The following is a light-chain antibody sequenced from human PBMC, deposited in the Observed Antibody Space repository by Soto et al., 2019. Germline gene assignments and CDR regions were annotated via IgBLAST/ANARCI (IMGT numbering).Light chain of an antibody. Sequence: QSVLTQPPSASGTPGQRVTISCSGSSSNIGSNYVYWYQQLPGTAPKLLIYRNNQRPSGVPDRFSGSKSGTSASLAISGLQSEDEADYYCAGWDDSLNGYVFGTGTKLTVL. CDR3: AGWDDSLNGYV. J-gene: IGLJ1*01. V-gene: IGLV1-47*01. CDR1: SSNIGSNY. CDR2: RNN.